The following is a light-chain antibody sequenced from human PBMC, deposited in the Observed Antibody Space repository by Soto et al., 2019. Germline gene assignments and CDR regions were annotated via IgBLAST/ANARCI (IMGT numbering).Light chain of an antibody. CDR2: HAS. J-gene: IGKJ5*01. V-gene: IGKV1-5*01. Sequence: DIQLTQSPSFLSASVGDRVTITCRASQSISNWLAWYQQKPGTAPKVLIYHASNLQSGVPSRFSGSGSETEFTLTISRLQPDDFATYFCHSRAFGQGTRLEIK. CDR1: QSISNW. CDR3: HSRA.